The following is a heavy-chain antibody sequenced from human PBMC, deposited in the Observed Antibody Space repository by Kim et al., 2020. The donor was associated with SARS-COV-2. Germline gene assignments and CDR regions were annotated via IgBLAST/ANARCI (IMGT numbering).Heavy chain of an antibody. CDR1: GFTLSNYW. Sequence: GGSLRLSCTASGFTLSNYWMTWVRQAPGKGLEWVANIRNDGGLKYYVDSVKGRFTILRDNAKNSLYLQMDSLRAEDTALYYCARDVGSLSGDTWFDALDIWGQGTMVTVSS. J-gene: IGHJ3*02. CDR2: IRNDGGLK. V-gene: IGHV3-7*01. CDR3: ARDVGSLSGDTWFDALDI. D-gene: IGHD2-21*01.